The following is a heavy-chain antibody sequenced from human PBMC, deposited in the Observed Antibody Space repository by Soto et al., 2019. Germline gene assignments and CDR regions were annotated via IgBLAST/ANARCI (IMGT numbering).Heavy chain of an antibody. CDR2: ISGSGGST. Sequence: GGSLRLSCAASGFTFSSYAMSWVRQAPGKGLEWVSAISGSGGSTYYADSVKGRFTISRDNSKNTLYLQMNSLRAEDTAVYYCAKDLSYYDSSGYYYFGSTNQKNDYWGQGTLVTVSS. CDR3: AKDLSYYDSSGYYYFGSTNQKNDY. J-gene: IGHJ4*02. V-gene: IGHV3-23*01. CDR1: GFTFSSYA. D-gene: IGHD3-22*01.